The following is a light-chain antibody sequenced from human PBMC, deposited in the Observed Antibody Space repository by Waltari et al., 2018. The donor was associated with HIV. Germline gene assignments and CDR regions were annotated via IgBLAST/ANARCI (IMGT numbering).Light chain of an antibody. CDR2: QSS. CDR3: QQYNSPPWT. V-gene: IGKV1-5*03. Sequence: DIQLTQSPSTLSTSVGARVIITCRASQTVNKWLAWYQQKRGRAPRVIIYQSSTLENGVPSRFSGSASGVDFTLTISSLQPEDLGTYYCQQYNSPPWTFGQGTRVEV. J-gene: IGKJ1*01. CDR1: QTVNKW.